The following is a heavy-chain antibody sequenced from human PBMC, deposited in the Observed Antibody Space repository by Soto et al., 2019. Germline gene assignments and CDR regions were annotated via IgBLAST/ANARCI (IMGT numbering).Heavy chain of an antibody. V-gene: IGHV4-4*02. J-gene: IGHJ3*02. CDR1: GGSISSSNW. CDR3: ATRRSLASSAFDI. D-gene: IGHD6-13*01. CDR2: IYHSGST. Sequence: QVQLQESGPGLVKPSGTLSLTCAVSGGSISSSNWWSWVRQPPGKGLEWIGEIYHSGSTNYNPSLKCRVTISVDKSKNQFSRKLSSVTAADTAVYYCATRRSLASSAFDIWGQGTMVTVSS.